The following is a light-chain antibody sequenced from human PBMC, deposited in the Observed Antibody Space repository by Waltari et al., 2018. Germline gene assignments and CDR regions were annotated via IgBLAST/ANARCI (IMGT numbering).Light chain of an antibody. Sequence: IQLTQSSSSLSASVGDRVTITCRVSQGIKDFLAWYQQNPGKAPKLLIYAASTLQSGVPSRFSGSGSGTDFTLTISSLQPEDFATYYFQLLNSSQWTFDQGTKVEIK. CDR3: QLLNSSQWT. V-gene: IGKV1-9*01. J-gene: IGKJ1*01. CDR1: QGIKDF. CDR2: AAS.